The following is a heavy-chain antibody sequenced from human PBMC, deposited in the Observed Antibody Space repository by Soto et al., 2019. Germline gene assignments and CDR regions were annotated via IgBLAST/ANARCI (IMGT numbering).Heavy chain of an antibody. V-gene: IGHV1-46*01. CDR3: ARGGECLQLDY. D-gene: IGHD3-16*01. J-gene: IGHJ4*02. CDR1: GYNFTSYY. CDR2: VNPNGGGT. Sequence: QVQLVQSGAEVKKPGASVRVSCKASGYNFTSYYMHWVRQAPGQGLEWMGIVNPNGGGTSYAQKFQGRVTMTRDTSTSTVYMELTGLRSEDTAVYYCARGGECLQLDYWGQGTLVTVSS.